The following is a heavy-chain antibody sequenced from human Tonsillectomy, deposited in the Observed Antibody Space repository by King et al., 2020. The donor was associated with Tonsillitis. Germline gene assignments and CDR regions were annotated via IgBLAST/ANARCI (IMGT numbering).Heavy chain of an antibody. CDR1: GYTLSELS. J-gene: IGHJ5*02. CDR2: FDPEDGEK. D-gene: IGHD5-12*01. V-gene: IGHV1-24*01. CDR3: ETVDVVATSPPWFDP. Sequence: QLVQSGAEVKKPGASVKVSCKVSGYTLSELSMHWVRQAPGKGLEWMGGFDPEDGEKIYAQKFQGRVTMTEDTSTDTAYMELSSLRSEDTAVYYCETVDVVATSPPWFDPWGQGTLVTVSS.